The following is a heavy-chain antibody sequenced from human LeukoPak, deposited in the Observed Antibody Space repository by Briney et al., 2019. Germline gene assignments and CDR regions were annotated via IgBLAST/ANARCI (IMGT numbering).Heavy chain of an antibody. D-gene: IGHD2-21*02. CDR3: SRDRGGGDIYFDY. Sequence: PGGSLRLSCAASGFTFRNYGMHWVRQAPGKGLEWVAVISIDGSEKYYADSVKGRFTISRDNAKNSLYLQMSSLGAEDTAIYYCSRDRGGGDIYFDYWGRGTLVTVSS. V-gene: IGHV3-33*08. CDR2: ISIDGSEK. CDR1: GFTFRNYG. J-gene: IGHJ4*02.